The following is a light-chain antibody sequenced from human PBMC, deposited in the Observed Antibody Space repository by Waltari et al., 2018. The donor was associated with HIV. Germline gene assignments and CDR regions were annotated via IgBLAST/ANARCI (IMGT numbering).Light chain of an antibody. V-gene: IGLV6-57*01. CDR3: QSYDSSSVV. Sequence: NFMLTQPHSVSESPGKTVTISCTRSSGSIASNYVQWYQQRPGSSPTTVIYDDNQSPSGVPDRFSGSIDSSSNSAALTISGLKTEDEADYYCQSYDSSSVVFGGGTKLTVL. CDR1: SGSIASNY. J-gene: IGLJ2*01. CDR2: DDN.